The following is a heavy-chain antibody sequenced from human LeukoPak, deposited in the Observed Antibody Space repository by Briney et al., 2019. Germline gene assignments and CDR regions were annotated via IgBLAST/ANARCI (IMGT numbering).Heavy chain of an antibody. CDR2: VYYTGGT. CDR1: GGSISNYY. Sequence: SETLSLTCTVSGGSISNYYWSWIRQPPGKGLEWIGYVYYTGGTNYNPSLKSRVTISVDTSKNQLSLKLSSVTAADTAVYYCARGPGRGASSDYWGQGTLVTVSS. V-gene: IGHV4-59*01. J-gene: IGHJ4*02. D-gene: IGHD6-6*01. CDR3: ARGPGRGASSDY.